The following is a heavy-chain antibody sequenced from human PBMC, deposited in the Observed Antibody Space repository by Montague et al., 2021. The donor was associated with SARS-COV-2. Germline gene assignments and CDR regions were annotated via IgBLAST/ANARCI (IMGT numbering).Heavy chain of an antibody. Sequence: SETLSLTCTVSGGSVSRISSHWGWLRQPPGKGLESIGSFYYAGGTQYNPSLKSRVTISVDTSNDQFSLKMNSVTAADTAVYFCARLYGSSFDYWGQGTLVTVSS. J-gene: IGHJ4*02. CDR1: GGSVSRISSH. D-gene: IGHD4-17*01. CDR3: ARLYGSSFDY. CDR2: FYYAGGT. V-gene: IGHV4-39*01.